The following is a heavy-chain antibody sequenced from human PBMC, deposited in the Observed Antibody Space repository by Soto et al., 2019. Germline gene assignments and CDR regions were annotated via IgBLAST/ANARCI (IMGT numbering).Heavy chain of an antibody. J-gene: IGHJ5*02. Sequence: QVQLVQSGAEVKEPGSAVKVSCKAPAASFSSYGISWVRQAPGQGLEWMGGIIPIFGTTNYAEKFQGRVTITADESTNTAYMELSSLRSEATALYYCARVFPDGWVEPGVVRGYLDTWGRGTLVTVSS. V-gene: IGHV1-69*01. CDR3: ARVFPDGWVEPGVVRGYLDT. D-gene: IGHD3-3*01. CDR1: AASFSSYG. CDR2: IIPIFGTT.